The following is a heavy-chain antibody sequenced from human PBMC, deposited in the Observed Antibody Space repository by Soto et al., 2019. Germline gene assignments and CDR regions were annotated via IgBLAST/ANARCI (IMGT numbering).Heavy chain of an antibody. CDR2: MYPGDSDT. CDR1: GYRFTSYW. J-gene: IGHJ6*04. CDR3: ARSLGYCSSTSCSPRYYYYGMDV. D-gene: IGHD2-2*01. Sequence: GASLKLSCTGSGYRFTSYWIGWVRQMPGKGLEWMGIMYPGDSDTRYSPSFQGQVTISADKSISTAYLQWSSLKASDSAMYYCARSLGYCSSTSCSPRYYYYGMDVRGKGTTVTVSS. V-gene: IGHV5-51*01.